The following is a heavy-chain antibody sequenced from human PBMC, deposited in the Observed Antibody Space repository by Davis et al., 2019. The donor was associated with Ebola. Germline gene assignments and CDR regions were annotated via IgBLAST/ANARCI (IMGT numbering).Heavy chain of an antibody. V-gene: IGHV3-48*04. Sequence: GGSLRLSCAASGFTFSNFWMNWVRQAPGKGLEWVSHITGSSGTVYYAGSVKGRFTISRDNAKNSLYLQMNSLRAEDTAVYYCAREAFPREYSYETYWGQGTLVTVSS. D-gene: IGHD5-18*01. J-gene: IGHJ4*02. CDR2: ITGSSGTV. CDR1: GFTFSNFW. CDR3: AREAFPREYSYETY.